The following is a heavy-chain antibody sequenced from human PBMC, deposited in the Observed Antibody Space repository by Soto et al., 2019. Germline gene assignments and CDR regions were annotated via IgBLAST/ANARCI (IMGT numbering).Heavy chain of an antibody. CDR1: GFTFSSYA. Sequence: GGSLRLSCASSGFTFSSYAMNWVRQAPGKGLEWVSVISGSDDSTYYADSVKGRFTISRDNSKNTLYLQMNSLRAEDTAVYYCAKRSSSSTFDYWGQGTLVTVSS. CDR2: ISGSDDST. CDR3: AKRSSSSTFDY. J-gene: IGHJ4*02. V-gene: IGHV3-23*01. D-gene: IGHD6-6*01.